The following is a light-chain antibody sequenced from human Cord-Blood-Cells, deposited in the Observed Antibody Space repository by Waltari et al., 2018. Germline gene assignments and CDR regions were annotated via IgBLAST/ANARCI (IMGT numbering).Light chain of an antibody. CDR2: GKN. CDR1: SLRSYY. CDR3: NSRDSSGNHLV. Sequence: SSDLTQDPSVLLALGRRFTITCQEDSLRSYYARWYQQKPGQAPVLVIYGKNNRPSGIPDRFSGSSSGNTASLTITGAQAEDEADYYCNSRDSSGNHLVFGGGTKLTVL. J-gene: IGLJ2*01. V-gene: IGLV3-19*01.